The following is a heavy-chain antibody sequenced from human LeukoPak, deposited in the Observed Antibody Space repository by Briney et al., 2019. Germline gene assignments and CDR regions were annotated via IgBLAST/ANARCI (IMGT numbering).Heavy chain of an antibody. Sequence: ASVKVSSKASGYPSSDYGFTWVRQAPGQGLEWMGWISAYNGNTDYAQKFQDRVTLTIDTSTSTAYLDLRSLRSDDTAVYYCATVKRAVSDTWLDLWGQGTLVTVSS. D-gene: IGHD6-19*01. CDR3: ATVKRAVSDTWLDL. V-gene: IGHV1-18*01. CDR2: ISAYNGNT. J-gene: IGHJ5*02. CDR1: GYPSSDYG.